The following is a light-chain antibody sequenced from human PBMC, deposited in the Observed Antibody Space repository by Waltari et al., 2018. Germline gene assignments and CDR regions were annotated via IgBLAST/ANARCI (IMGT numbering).Light chain of an antibody. CDR1: SSDVGGYNY. V-gene: IGLV2-8*01. Sequence: QSALTQPPSASGSPGQSVTIPCPGTSSDVGGYNYVPWYQQHPGKAPKLMIYEVSKRPSGVPDRFSGSKSGNTASLTVSGLQAEDEADYYCSSYAGSDRTVFGGGTKLTVL. CDR2: EVS. CDR3: SSYAGSDRTV. J-gene: IGLJ2*01.